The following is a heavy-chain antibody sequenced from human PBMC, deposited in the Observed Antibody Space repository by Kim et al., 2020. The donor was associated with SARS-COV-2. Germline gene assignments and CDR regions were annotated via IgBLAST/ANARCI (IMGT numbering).Heavy chain of an antibody. D-gene: IGHD1-7*01. Sequence: SVKVSCKASGGTFSSYAISWVRQAPGQGLEWMGRIIPILGIANYAQKFQGRVTITADKSTSTAYMELSSLRSEDTAVYYCARNGVELMYYYGMDVWGQGTTVTVSS. J-gene: IGHJ6*02. CDR1: GGTFSSYA. CDR3: ARNGVELMYYYGMDV. CDR2: IIPILGIA. V-gene: IGHV1-69*04.